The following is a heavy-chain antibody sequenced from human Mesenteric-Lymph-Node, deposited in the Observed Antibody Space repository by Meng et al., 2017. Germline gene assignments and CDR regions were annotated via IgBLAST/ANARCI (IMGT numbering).Heavy chain of an antibody. D-gene: IGHD5-12*01. CDR3: AKGEWLRYNYYYYGMDV. CDR2: ISWDGGST. Sequence: GESLKISCAASGFTFDDYAMHWVRQAPGKGLEWVSLISWDGGSTYYADSVKGRFTISRDNSKNSLYLQMNSLRAEDTALYYCAKGEWLRYNYYYYGMDVWGQGTTVTVSS. V-gene: IGHV3-43D*03. CDR1: GFTFDDYA. J-gene: IGHJ6*02.